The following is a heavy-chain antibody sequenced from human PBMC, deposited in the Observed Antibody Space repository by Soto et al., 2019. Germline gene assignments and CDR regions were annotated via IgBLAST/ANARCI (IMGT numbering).Heavy chain of an antibody. CDR1: GYTFTSYG. CDR2: ISAYNGNT. Sequence: ASVKVSCKASGYTFTSYGISWVRQAPGQGLEWMGWISAYNGNTNYAQKLQGRVTMTTDTSTSTAYMELRSLRSDDTAVYYCARVLGYCSGGSCYPYGMDVWAQGTTVTVSS. D-gene: IGHD2-15*01. J-gene: IGHJ6*02. CDR3: ARVLGYCSGGSCYPYGMDV. V-gene: IGHV1-18*01.